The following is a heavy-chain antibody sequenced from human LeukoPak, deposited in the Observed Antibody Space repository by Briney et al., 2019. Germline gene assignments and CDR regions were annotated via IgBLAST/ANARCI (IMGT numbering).Heavy chain of an antibody. D-gene: IGHD3-3*01. CDR1: GYTFTSYG. CDR3: ARGVLRFLEWLLLDGWDFDY. CDR2: ISAYNGNT. Sequence: GASVKVSCKASGYTFTSYGISWVRQAPGQGLEWMGWISAYNGNTNYAQKLRGRVTMTTDTSTSTAYMELRSLRSDDTAVYYCARGVLRFLEWLLLDGWDFDYWGQGTLVTVSS. J-gene: IGHJ4*02. V-gene: IGHV1-18*01.